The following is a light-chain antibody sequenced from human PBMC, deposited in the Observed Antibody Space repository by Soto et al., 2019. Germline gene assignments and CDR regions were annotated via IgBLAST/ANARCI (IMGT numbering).Light chain of an antibody. Sequence: ESVLTQSPGTLSLSPRERATLSCRASQSVSSSYLAWYQQQPGQAPRLLIYGASSRATGIPDRFSGSGSGTDFTLTISRLEPEDFAVYYCQQYGSSSWKFGQGTKVDIK. J-gene: IGKJ1*01. CDR3: QQYGSSSWK. CDR1: QSVSSSY. V-gene: IGKV3-20*01. CDR2: GAS.